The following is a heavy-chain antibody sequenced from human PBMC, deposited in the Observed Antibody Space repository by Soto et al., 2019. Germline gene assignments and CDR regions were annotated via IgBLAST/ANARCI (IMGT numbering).Heavy chain of an antibody. CDR3: ATYSSTWGWFAP. CDR2: INYSGTT. Sequence: QLQLQESGPGLVKPSETLSLTCTVSGGSISTSGLYWGWIRQSPGKGLEWIAIINYSGTTYYSPSLKRRXXLXAXLSNLQFSLKLTSVTAADTALYYCATYSSTWGWFAPWGQGILVTVSS. V-gene: IGHV4-39*01. D-gene: IGHD6-19*01. CDR1: GGSISTSGLY. J-gene: IGHJ5*02.